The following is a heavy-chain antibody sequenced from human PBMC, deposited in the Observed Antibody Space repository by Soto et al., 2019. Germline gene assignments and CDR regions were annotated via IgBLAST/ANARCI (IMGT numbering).Heavy chain of an antibody. V-gene: IGHV3-33*01. CDR3: ARADDYGDPNDAFDI. J-gene: IGHJ3*02. Sequence: QVQLVESGGGVVQPGRSLRLSCAASGFTFSSYGMHWVRQAPGKGLEWVAVIWYDGSNKYYADSVKGRFTISRDNSKNTLYLQMNSLSAEDTAVYYCARADDYGDPNDAFDIWGQGTMVTVSS. CDR1: GFTFSSYG. D-gene: IGHD4-17*01. CDR2: IWYDGSNK.